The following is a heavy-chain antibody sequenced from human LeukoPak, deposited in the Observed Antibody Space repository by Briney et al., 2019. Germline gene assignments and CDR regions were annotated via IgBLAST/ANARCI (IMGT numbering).Heavy chain of an antibody. CDR3: ARVSLSSGWNY. J-gene: IGHJ4*02. CDR2: IKQDGSEK. Sequence: GGSLRLSCAASGFTFSSYWMSWVRQAPGTGPRRVGNIKQDGSEKYYVDSVKGRFTISRDNAKNSLYLQMNSLRAEDTAVYYCARVSLSSGWNYWGQGTLVTVSS. CDR1: GFTFSSYW. V-gene: IGHV3-7*03. D-gene: IGHD6-19*01.